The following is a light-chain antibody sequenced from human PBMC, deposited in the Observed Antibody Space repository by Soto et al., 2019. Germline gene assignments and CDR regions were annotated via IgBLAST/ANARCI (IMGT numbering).Light chain of an antibody. CDR1: QSVDRNY. V-gene: IGKV3-20*01. CDR3: HQFASTPRT. CDR2: GAS. J-gene: IGKJ1*01. Sequence: EIVLTQSPGTLSLSPGESATLSCRASQSVDRNYLAWYQQRPGQAPRLLIYGASSRATGIPARFSGSGSGTEFVLTISGLEAEDFAVYYCHQFASTPRTFGQGTKVESK.